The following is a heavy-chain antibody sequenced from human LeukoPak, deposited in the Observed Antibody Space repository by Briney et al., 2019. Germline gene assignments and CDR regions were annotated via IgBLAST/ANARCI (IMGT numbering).Heavy chain of an antibody. CDR2: IYYSGST. D-gene: IGHD6-19*01. Sequence: PSETLSLTCTVSGGSISNYYWTWIRQPPGKGLEWIGYIYYSGSTKYNPSLKSRVTISVDMSKNQFSLKLSSVTAADTAVYYCARVMSSGWSDYWGQGTLVTVSS. CDR1: GGSISNYY. CDR3: ARVMSSGWSDY. J-gene: IGHJ4*02. V-gene: IGHV4-59*01.